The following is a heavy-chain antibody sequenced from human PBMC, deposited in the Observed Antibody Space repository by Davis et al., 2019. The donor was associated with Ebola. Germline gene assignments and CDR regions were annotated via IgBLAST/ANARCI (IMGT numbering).Heavy chain of an antibody. V-gene: IGHV3-74*01. J-gene: IGHJ6*02. CDR3: ARGRDCGGGCYGLPYHGMGV. CDR1: GPPFKSDW. Sequence: PGGSLRPSFAAPGPPFKSDWMHWVSPAPGKGLAWVSRVNPDGSRTAYADSVKGRFSDSRDNAKDTLYLQMNSLRAEDTAVYFCARGRDCGGGCYGLPYHGMGVWGQGTTVTVAS. D-gene: IGHD2-21*02. CDR2: VNPDGSRT.